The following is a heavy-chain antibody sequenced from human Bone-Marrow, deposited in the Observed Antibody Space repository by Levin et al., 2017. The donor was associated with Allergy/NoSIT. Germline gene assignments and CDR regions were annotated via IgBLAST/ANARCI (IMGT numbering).Heavy chain of an antibody. CDR1: GGSISSGGYY. J-gene: IGHJ4*02. V-gene: IGHV4-31*03. D-gene: IGHD1-20*01. Sequence: SQTLSLTCTVSGGSISSGGYYWSWIRQHPGKGLEWIGYIYYSGSTYYNPSLKSRVTISVDTSKNQFSLKLSSVTAADTAVYYCARSAGVTGRVFGYWGQGTLVTVSS. CDR2: IYYSGST. CDR3: ARSAGVTGRVFGY.